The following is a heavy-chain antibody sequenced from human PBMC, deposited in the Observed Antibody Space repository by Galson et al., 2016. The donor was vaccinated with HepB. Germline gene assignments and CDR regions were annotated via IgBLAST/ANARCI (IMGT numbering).Heavy chain of an antibody. CDR1: GFTFSRYG. J-gene: IGHJ6*04. CDR2: IRMSGNSR. D-gene: IGHD3-16*01. Sequence: SLRLSCAASGFTFSRYGMTWVRQAPGKGLEDVSSIRMSGNSRDYAESVKGRFTISRDNSRSMLFLEMNGLKAEDTGVYYCVRGSTAPDVWGKGTTVTVSS. V-gene: IGHV3-23*01. CDR3: VRGSTAPDV.